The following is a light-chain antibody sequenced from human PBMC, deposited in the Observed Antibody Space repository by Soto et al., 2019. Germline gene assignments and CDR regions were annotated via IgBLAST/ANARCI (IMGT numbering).Light chain of an antibody. Sequence: QSVLTQPPSVSGAPGQRVTISCTGSSSNIGAGYDVHWYQQLPGPAPKLLIYGNSNRPSGVPDRFSGSKSGTSASLAITGLQAEDEADYYCQSYDSSLSALFGTGTKVTVL. J-gene: IGLJ1*01. V-gene: IGLV1-40*01. CDR3: QSYDSSLSAL. CDR2: GNS. CDR1: SSNIGAGYD.